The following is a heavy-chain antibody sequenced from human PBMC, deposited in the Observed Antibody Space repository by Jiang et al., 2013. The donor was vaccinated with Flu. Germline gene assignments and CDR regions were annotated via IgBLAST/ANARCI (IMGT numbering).Heavy chain of an antibody. Sequence: NYAQQFQGRVTITADASTGTAYMELSSLTSEDTAVYYCARDSSSEAYPLLLYYFDLWGRGTPVTVSS. J-gene: IGHJ2*01. D-gene: IGHD2/OR15-2a*01. V-gene: IGHV1-69*01. CDR3: ARDSSSEAYPLLLYYFDL.